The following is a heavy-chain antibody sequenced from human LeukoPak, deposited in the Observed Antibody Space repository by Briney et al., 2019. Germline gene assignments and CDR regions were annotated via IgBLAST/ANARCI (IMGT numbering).Heavy chain of an antibody. CDR2: IIPILGIA. Sequence: GASVKVSCKASGGTFSSYTISWVRQAPGQGLEWMGRIIPILGIANYAQKFQGRVTITADKSTSTAYMELSSLRSEDTAVYYCARSLDYYDSSGSQGQIDYWGQGTLDTVSS. J-gene: IGHJ4*02. V-gene: IGHV1-69*02. D-gene: IGHD3-22*01. CDR1: GGTFSSYT. CDR3: ARSLDYYDSSGSQGQIDY.